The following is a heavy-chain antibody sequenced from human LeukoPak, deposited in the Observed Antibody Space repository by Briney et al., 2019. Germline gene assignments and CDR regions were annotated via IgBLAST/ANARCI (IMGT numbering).Heavy chain of an antibody. Sequence: ASVKVSCKASGYTFTGYYMHWVRQAPGQGLEWMGWIDPKRGGTNYAQKFQGRVTMTRDTSISTVYMELSRLRSDDTAVLYRARDRRGPLDYWGQGTLVTVSS. CDR2: IDPKRGGT. D-gene: IGHD5-12*01. CDR3: ARDRRGPLDY. V-gene: IGHV1-2*02. CDR1: GYTFTGYY. J-gene: IGHJ4*02.